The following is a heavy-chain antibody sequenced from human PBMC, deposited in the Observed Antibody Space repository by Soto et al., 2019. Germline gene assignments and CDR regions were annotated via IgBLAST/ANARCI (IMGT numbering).Heavy chain of an antibody. Sequence: SVKVSCKASGGTFSSYALSWVRQAPGQGLEWMGGIIPIFGTAHYAQKFQGRVTITADKSTSTAYMELSSLRAEDSAVYYCARDYSSGWCLDSWGQGTLVTVSS. D-gene: IGHD6-19*01. V-gene: IGHV1-69*06. CDR1: GGTFSSYA. CDR2: IIPIFGTA. CDR3: ARDYSSGWCLDS. J-gene: IGHJ4*02.